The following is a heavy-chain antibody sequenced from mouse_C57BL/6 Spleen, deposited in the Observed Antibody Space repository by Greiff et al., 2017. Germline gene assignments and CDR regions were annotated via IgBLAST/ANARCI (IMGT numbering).Heavy chain of an antibody. CDR1: GFTFSDYG. CDR2: ISSGSSTI. CDR3: AREDGLYYFDY. J-gene: IGHJ2*01. Sequence: DVMLVESGGGLVKPGGSLKLSCAASGFTFSDYGMHWVRQAPEKGLEWVAYISSGSSTIYYADTVKGRFTISRDNAKNTLFLQMTSLRSEDTAMYYCAREDGLYYFDYWGQGTTLTVSS. V-gene: IGHV5-17*01.